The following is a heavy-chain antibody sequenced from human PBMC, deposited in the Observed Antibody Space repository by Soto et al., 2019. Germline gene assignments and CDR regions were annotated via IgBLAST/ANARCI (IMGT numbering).Heavy chain of an antibody. CDR1: GYTFTSYG. Sequence: QVQLVQSGAEVKKPGASVKVSCKASGYTFTSYGISWVRQAPGQGLEWMGWISAYNGNTKYAQKLQGRVTTTTDTSTSTGYMELRSRRSDDTAVYYCARDLGGSDYAPVDYWGQGTLVTVSS. J-gene: IGHJ4*02. D-gene: IGHD1-26*01. CDR3: ARDLGGSDYAPVDY. V-gene: IGHV1-18*01. CDR2: ISAYNGNT.